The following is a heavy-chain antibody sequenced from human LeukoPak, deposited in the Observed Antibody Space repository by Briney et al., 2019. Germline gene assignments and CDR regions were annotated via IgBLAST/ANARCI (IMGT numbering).Heavy chain of an antibody. D-gene: IGHD3-10*01. CDR2: IYYSGST. Sequence: PSQTLSLTCTVSGGSISSGGYYWSWIRQHPGTGREWIGYIYYSGSTYYNPSLKSRVTISVDTSKNQFSLKLSSLTAADTAVYYCARAPVRGDLNWFDPWGQGTLVTVSS. J-gene: IGHJ5*02. CDR1: GGSISSGGYY. CDR3: ARAPVRGDLNWFDP. V-gene: IGHV4-31*03.